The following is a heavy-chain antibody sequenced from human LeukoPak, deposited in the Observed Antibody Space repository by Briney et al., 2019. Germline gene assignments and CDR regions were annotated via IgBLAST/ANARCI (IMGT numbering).Heavy chain of an antibody. V-gene: IGHV4-59*01. CDR1: GGSISSYY. CDR3: ARAYYYGSGSYGLDY. D-gene: IGHD3-10*01. J-gene: IGHJ4*02. Sequence: SETLSLTCTVSGGSISSYYWSWIRQPPGKGREWIGYIYSSGSNNYNPSLKSRLTISVDASKNQFSLKLTSVTDADTDVYYCARAYYYGSGSYGLDYWGQGTLVTVSS. CDR2: IYSSGSN.